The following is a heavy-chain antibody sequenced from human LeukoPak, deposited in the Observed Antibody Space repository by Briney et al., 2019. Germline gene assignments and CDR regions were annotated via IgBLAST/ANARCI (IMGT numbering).Heavy chain of an antibody. CDR3: ARDQGLLWFGESSYYFDY. Sequence: GGSLRLSCAASGFTFSSYAMHWVRQAPGKGLGWVAVISYDGSNKYYADSVKGRFTISRDNSKNTLYLQMNSLRAEDTAVYYCARDQGLLWFGESSYYFDYWGQGTLVTVSS. CDR1: GFTFSSYA. V-gene: IGHV3-30*04. J-gene: IGHJ4*02. CDR2: ISYDGSNK. D-gene: IGHD3-10*01.